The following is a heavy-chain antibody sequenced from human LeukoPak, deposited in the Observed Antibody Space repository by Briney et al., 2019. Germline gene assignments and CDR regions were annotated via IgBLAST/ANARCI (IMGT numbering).Heavy chain of an antibody. CDR1: GGSISSGSYY. CDR2: IYTSGST. J-gene: IGHJ4*02. D-gene: IGHD1-26*01. Sequence: SQTLSLTCTVSGGSISSGSYYWSWIRQPAGKGLEWIGRIYTSGSTNYNPSLKSRVTISVDTSKNQFSLKLSSVTAADTAMYYCASGLVGATTDYWGQGTLVTVSS. V-gene: IGHV4-61*02. CDR3: ASGLVGATTDY.